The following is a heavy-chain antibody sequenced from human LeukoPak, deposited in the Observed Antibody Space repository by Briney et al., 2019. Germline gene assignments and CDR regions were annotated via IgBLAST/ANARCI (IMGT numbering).Heavy chain of an antibody. CDR2: INHSGST. V-gene: IGHV4-34*01. CDR3: ASTERCSTTCPLDY. J-gene: IGHJ4*02. D-gene: IGHD2-2*01. CDR1: GGSFRGYY. Sequence: PSETLSLTCAVYGGSFRGYYWRWVRQPPGKGLEWIGEINHSGSTNYNPSLKSRVTISLDTSMKKLSLNLNSVTDADTAVYYCASTERCSTTCPLDYWGQGTLVTVSS.